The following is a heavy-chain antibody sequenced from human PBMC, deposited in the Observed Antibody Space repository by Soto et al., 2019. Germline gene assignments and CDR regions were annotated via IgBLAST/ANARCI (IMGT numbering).Heavy chain of an antibody. CDR3: ARGLSRRILNYLDP. J-gene: IGHJ5*02. D-gene: IGHD2-15*01. CDR1: GFTFSDYY. CDR2: IIFGSSFT. V-gene: IGHV3-11*06. Sequence: GGSLRLSCAASGFTFSDYYMTWLRQAPGKGPECISYIIFGSSFTNYADSVEGRLDRARDYGKNTLYLQVNSLRAEDTAVYYCARGLSRRILNYLDPWGQGLLVTVSS.